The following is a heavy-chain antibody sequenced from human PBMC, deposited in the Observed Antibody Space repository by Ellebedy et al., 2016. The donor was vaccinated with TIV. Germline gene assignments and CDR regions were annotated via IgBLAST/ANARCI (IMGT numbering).Heavy chain of an antibody. CDR1: GYTLTNFG. V-gene: IGHV1-18*01. CDR2: ISAPHRNI. CDR3: ARDGSGNWFDP. J-gene: IGHJ5*02. Sequence: AASVKVSCKASGYTLTNFGITWVRQAPGQGLEWMGWISAPHRNINYAQSIQDRATMTTDTSTNTAYLELRSLKSDDTAVDFCARDGSGNWFDPWGQGTLVTVSS.